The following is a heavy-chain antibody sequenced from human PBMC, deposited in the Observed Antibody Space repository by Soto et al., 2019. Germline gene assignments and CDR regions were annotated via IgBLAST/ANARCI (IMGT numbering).Heavy chain of an antibody. J-gene: IGHJ5*02. CDR3: ARASSGGAVAGDWFDP. CDR1: GCTFSSYA. D-gene: IGHD6-19*01. V-gene: IGHV1-69*06. CDR2: IIPIFGTA. Sequence: QVQLVQSGAEVKKPGSSVKVSCKASGCTFSSYAISWVRQAPGQGLEWMGGIIPIFGTANYAQKFQVRVTITGDKSTRTAHMELSSLRSEATAVDYCARASSGGAVAGDWFDPLGQGTLVTVSS.